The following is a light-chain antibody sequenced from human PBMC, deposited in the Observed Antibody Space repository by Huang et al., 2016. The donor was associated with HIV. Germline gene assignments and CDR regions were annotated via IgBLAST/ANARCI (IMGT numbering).Light chain of an antibody. CDR1: QSVSSY. J-gene: IGKJ5*01. Sequence: IVLTQSPATLSLSPGERATLSCRASQSVSSYLAWYQQKPGQAPRLLIYDASNRANGIPARFSGSGSGTDFTLTISSLEPEDFAVYYCQQRSNWAFGQGTRLEIK. CDR2: DAS. CDR3: QQRSNWA. V-gene: IGKV3-11*01.